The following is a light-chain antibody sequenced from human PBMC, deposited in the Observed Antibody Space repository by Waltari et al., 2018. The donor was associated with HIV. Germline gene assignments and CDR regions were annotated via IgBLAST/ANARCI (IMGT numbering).Light chain of an antibody. Sequence: IVMTQSPATLSVSPGDRATLSCRASQSVRSSVAWYQQRPGQAPRLLIYSTSIRATGIPARFSGSGSETEFTLTISNLQSEDFAVEYGQQQSNWPLSINFGQGTRLQSK. CDR2: STS. J-gene: IGKJ5*01. CDR1: QSVRSS. CDR3: QQQSNWPLSIN. V-gene: IGKV3-15*01.